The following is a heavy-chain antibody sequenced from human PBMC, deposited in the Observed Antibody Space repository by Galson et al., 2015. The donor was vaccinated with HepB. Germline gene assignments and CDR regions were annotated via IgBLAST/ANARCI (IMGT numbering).Heavy chain of an antibody. V-gene: IGHV3-23*01. J-gene: IGHJ4*02. CDR2: ITGSGEST. D-gene: IGHD3-16*02. CDR3: ASRPPGSYRPLDY. CDR1: GITFSTYF. Sequence: SLRLSCADYGITFSTYFMECVRQAPGKRLEWVSGITGSGESTYYKASVKGRFTISRDNSKNTLYLQMNSLTAEDTALYYCASRPPGSYRPLDYWGQGTLVTVSS.